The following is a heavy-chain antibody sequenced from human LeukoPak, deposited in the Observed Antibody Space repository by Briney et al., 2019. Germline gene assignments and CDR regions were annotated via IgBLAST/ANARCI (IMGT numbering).Heavy chain of an antibody. Sequence: SETLSLTCTVSGGSIRSTNYYWGWIRQPPGKGLEWIGTVYHSGSTYYNPSLKSRVTISVDTSKNQFSLMLNSVTAADTAVYYCARQSIAARRAFDIWGQGTMVTVSS. J-gene: IGHJ3*02. CDR1: GGSIRSTNYY. V-gene: IGHV4-39*01. CDR3: ARQSIAARRAFDI. CDR2: VYHSGST. D-gene: IGHD6-6*01.